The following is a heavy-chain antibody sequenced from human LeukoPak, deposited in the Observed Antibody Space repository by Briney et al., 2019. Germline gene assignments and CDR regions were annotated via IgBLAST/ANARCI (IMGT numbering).Heavy chain of an antibody. Sequence: GGSLRLSCAASGFTFSNYIMSWVRQAPGKGLEWLSYISSSISPIYYADSVKGRFTISRDNAKNSLYLQMNSLRDEDTGVYYCARVNWNDVGSFDYWGQGTLVTVSS. CDR1: GFTFSNYI. J-gene: IGHJ4*02. CDR3: ARVNWNDVGSFDY. CDR2: ISSSISPI. D-gene: IGHD1-20*01. V-gene: IGHV3-48*02.